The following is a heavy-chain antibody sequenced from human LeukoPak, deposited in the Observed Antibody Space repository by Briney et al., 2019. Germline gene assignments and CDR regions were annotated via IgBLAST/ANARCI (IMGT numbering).Heavy chain of an antibody. D-gene: IGHD3-10*01. CDR3: ASFVLLWFGEPQNGMDV. CDR2: ISSSGSTI. V-gene: IGHV3-48*03. J-gene: IGHJ6*04. Sequence: PGGSLRLSCAASGFTFSSYEMNWVRQAPGEGLERVSYISSSGSTIYYADSVKGRFTISRDNAKNSLYLQMNSLRAEDTAVYYCASFVLLWFGEPQNGMDVWGKGTTVTVSS. CDR1: GFTFSSYE.